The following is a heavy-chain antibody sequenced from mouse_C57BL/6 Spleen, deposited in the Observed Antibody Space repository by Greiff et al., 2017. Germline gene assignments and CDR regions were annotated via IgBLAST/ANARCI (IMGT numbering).Heavy chain of an antibody. CDR3: ERDKKAITTVAYYFDY. CDR1: GFTFSSYA. V-gene: IGHV5-4*01. D-gene: IGHD1-1*01. J-gene: IGHJ2*01. CDR2: ISDGGSYT. Sequence: EVMLVESGGGLVKPGGSLKLSCAASGFTFSSYAMSWVRQTPEKRLEWVATISDGGSYTYYPDNVKGRFTISRDNAKNNLYLQLSHLKSEDTAMYYCERDKKAITTVAYYFDYWGQGTTLTVSS.